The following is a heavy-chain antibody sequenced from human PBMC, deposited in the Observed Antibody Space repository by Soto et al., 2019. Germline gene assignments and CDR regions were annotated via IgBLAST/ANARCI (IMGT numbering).Heavy chain of an antibody. V-gene: IGHV1-18*01. CDR3: ATVLRGVVNWFDP. CDR1: GDTFTNFG. CDR2: IATYHSNR. D-gene: IGHD3-10*01. J-gene: IGHJ5*02. Sequence: HLVQSGPEVKKPGASITVSCKTSGDTFTNFGLSWVRQAPGQGLEWMGWIATYHSNRNYAQKFQGRLTLTTVTSTSTAYMELKSLRYDDTAVYYCATVLRGVVNWFDPWGQGTLVTVSS.